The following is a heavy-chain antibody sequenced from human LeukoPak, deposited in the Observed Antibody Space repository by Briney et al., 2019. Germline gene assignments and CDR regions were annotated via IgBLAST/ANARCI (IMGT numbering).Heavy chain of an antibody. J-gene: IGHJ4*02. CDR3: ARASYDSSGYRVFDY. D-gene: IGHD3-22*01. V-gene: IGHV1-2*06. CDR2: INPNSGGT. Sequence: ASVKVSCKASGYTFTGYYMHWVRQAPGQGLEWMGRINPNSGGTNYAQKFQGRVTMTRDTSICTAYMELSRLRSDDTAVYYCARASYDSSGYRVFDYWGQGTLVTVSS. CDR1: GYTFTGYY.